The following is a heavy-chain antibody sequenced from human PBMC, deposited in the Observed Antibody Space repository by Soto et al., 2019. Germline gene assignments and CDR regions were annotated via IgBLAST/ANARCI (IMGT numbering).Heavy chain of an antibody. CDR1: GFTFSTYG. CDR3: AKDLDYIYRA. Sequence: QVQLVESGGGVVQPGASLTLSCMTSGFTFSTYGMHWVGQAPGKGLEWVAVISYGGHNKYYADSVKGRFTISRDNSKDTLFLQMNSLTPADTAMYYCAKDLDYIYRAWGQGTLVTVSS. D-gene: IGHD4-4*01. V-gene: IGHV3-30*18. CDR2: ISYGGHNK. J-gene: IGHJ5*02.